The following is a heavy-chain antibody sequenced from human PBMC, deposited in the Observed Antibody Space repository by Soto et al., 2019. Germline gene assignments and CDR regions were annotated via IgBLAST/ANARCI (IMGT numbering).Heavy chain of an antibody. CDR2: INQNGGNT. V-gene: IGHV3-7*05. D-gene: IGHD4-17*01. Sequence: PGGSLRLSCAASGFTFSSYAMSWVRQAPGKGLEWVSNINQNGGNTYYVDSVKGRFTISRDNAKNMLYLQMNSLRAEDTAVYYCAKNSENFGDSKYDFWGQGTLVTVSS. J-gene: IGHJ4*02. CDR1: GFTFSSYA. CDR3: AKNSENFGDSKYDF.